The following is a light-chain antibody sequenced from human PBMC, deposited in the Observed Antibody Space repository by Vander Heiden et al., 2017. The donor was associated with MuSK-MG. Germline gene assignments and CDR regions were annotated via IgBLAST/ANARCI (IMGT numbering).Light chain of an antibody. Sequence: QSLLTQTSSASGNPGQRVTISCLGSTSNIGSNTVTWYRHLPGTAPKRRIRKNDQRPSGVPERFSGSKSGTSASLATSVLLSEDEAYYDCATSDDSLMVCVFGGGTKLTVL. J-gene: IGLJ2*01. CDR2: KND. CDR1: TSNIGSNT. V-gene: IGLV1-44*01. CDR3: ATSDDSLMVCV.